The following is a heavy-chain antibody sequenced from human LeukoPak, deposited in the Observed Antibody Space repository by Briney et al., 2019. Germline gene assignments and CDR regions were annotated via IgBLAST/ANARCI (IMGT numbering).Heavy chain of an antibody. CDR1: GGSISSGRYY. Sequence: TLSLTCTVSGGSISSGRYYWSWIRKPAGKGLEWIGHIYASGSSNYNPSLKSRVTISVDTSKNQFSLNLSSVTAADTAVYYCARDWGLLATSGRGALDIWGQGTMVTVSS. CDR2: IYASGSS. CDR3: ARDWGLLATSGRGALDI. D-gene: IGHD2-15*01. J-gene: IGHJ3*02. V-gene: IGHV4-61*09.